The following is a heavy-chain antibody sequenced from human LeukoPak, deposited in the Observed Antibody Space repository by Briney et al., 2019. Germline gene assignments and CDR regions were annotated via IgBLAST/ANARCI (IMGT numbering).Heavy chain of an antibody. D-gene: IGHD3-16*01. CDR2: LNSDGSST. J-gene: IGHJ4*02. CDR3: ARSRYDYIWGIDY. Sequence: GGSLRLSCAASGFTFSTYSMNWVRQAPGKGLVWVSRLNSDGSSTNYADSVKGRFTISRDNAKDTLYLQMNSLRDEDTAVFYCARSRYDYIWGIDYWGQGTLVTISS. CDR1: GFTFSTYS. V-gene: IGHV3-74*01.